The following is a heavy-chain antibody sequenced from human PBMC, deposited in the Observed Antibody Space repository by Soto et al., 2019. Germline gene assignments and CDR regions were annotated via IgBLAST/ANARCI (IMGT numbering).Heavy chain of an antibody. J-gene: IGHJ4*01. CDR1: GFTFGSYW. Sequence: EVQLVESGGGLVQPGGSLRLSCAASGFTFGSYWMSWVRQAPGKWREWLATIKMDAREKKYVYSVKGRFTMSRDNAKNSLYLQMDRLLAADTAVDYCARDSGYGSRASVNHYLDSWGHGTLVTVSS. V-gene: IGHV3-7*01. CDR3: ARDSGYGSRASVNHYLDS. CDR2: IKMDAREK. D-gene: IGHD3-10*01.